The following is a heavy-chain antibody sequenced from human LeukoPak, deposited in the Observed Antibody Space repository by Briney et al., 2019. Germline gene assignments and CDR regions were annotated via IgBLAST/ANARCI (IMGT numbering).Heavy chain of an antibody. D-gene: IGHD4-17*01. CDR1: GFTFVSYW. CDR3: ARIFKTKDTTMTTAYWYFDL. CDR2: IYSSGST. V-gene: IGHV4-59*10. J-gene: IGHJ2*01. Sequence: GSLRLSCAGSGFTFVSYWMTWVRQAPGKGLEWIGRIYSSGSTNYNPSLKSRVTMSVDTSNNQFSLKLSSVTAADTAVYYCARIFKTKDTTMTTAYWYFDLWGRGTLVTVSS.